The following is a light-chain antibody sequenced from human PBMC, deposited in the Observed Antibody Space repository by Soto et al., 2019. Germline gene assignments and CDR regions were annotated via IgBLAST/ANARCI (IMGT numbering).Light chain of an antibody. Sequence: SYVLTQPPSVSVAPGTTARITCGGDNIGSKSVHWYQQKPGQAPVLVIYYGSDRPSGIPERFSGSNSGNTATLTISRVEAGDEADYCCQVWDSSSDHVIFGGGTKLTVL. J-gene: IGLJ2*01. V-gene: IGLV3-21*04. CDR3: QVWDSSSDHVI. CDR2: YGS. CDR1: NIGSKS.